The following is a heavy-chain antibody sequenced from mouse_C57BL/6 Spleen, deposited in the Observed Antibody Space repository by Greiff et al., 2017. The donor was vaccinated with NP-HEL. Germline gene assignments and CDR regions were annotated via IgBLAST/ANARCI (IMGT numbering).Heavy chain of an antibody. CDR1: GYTFTSYW. D-gene: IGHD1-1*01. J-gene: IGHJ4*01. CDR3: ARNYGSFYAMDY. CDR2: IDPSDSYT. Sequence: QVHVKQSGAELVRPGTSVKLSCKASGYTFTSYWMHWVKQRPGQGLEWIGVIDPSDSYTNYNQKFKGKATLTVDTSSSTAYMQLSSLTSEDSAVYYCARNYGSFYAMDYWGQGTSVTVSS. V-gene: IGHV1-59*01.